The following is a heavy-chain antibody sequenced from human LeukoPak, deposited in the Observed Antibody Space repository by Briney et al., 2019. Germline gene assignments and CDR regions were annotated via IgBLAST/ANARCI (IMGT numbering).Heavy chain of an antibody. Sequence: SETLSLTCTVSGGSSSSSSYYWGWIRQPPGTGLEWIGSIYYSGSTYYNPSLKSRVTISVDTSKNQFSLKLSSVTAADTAVYYCARRYYDFWSGKSWFDPWGQGTLVTVSS. CDR2: IYYSGST. CDR3: ARRYYDFWSGKSWFDP. V-gene: IGHV4-39*01. CDR1: GGSSSSSSYY. J-gene: IGHJ5*02. D-gene: IGHD3-3*01.